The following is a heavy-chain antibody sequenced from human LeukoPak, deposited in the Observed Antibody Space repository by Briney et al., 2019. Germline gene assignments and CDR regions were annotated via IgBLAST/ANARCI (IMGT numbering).Heavy chain of an antibody. J-gene: IGHJ3*02. CDR3: ARLDIVVVPKAFDI. V-gene: IGHV4-30-2*01. Sequence: SQTLSLTCTVSGGSISSGGYYWSWIRQPPGKGLEWIGYIYHSGSTYYNPSLKSRVTISVDRSRNQFSLKLSSVTAADTAVYYCARLDIVVVPKAFDIWGQGTMVTVSS. CDR1: GGSISSGGYY. D-gene: IGHD2-2*01. CDR2: IYHSGST.